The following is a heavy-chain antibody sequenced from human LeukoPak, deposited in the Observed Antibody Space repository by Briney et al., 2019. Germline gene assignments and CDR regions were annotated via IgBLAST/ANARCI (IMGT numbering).Heavy chain of an antibody. Sequence: GSLRLSCAASGFTFSIYVMSWVRQAPGKGLEWVSAISGSGGSTYYADSVKGRFTISRDNFKNTLYLQMNSLRAEDTAVYYCAKGAQWLVRSDYWGQGTLVTVSS. CDR2: ISGSGGST. D-gene: IGHD6-19*01. CDR1: GFTFSIYV. J-gene: IGHJ4*02. V-gene: IGHV3-23*01. CDR3: AKGAQWLVRSDY.